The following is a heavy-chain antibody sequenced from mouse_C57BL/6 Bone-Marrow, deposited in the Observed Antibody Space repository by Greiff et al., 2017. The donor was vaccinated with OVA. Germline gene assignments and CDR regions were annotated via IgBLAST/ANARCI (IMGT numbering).Heavy chain of an antibody. J-gene: IGHJ4*01. CDR2: ISDGGSYT. Sequence: EVKLVESGGGLVKPGGSLKLSCAASGFTFSSYAMSWVRQTPEKRLEWVATISDGGSYTYYPDNVKGRFTISRDNAKNNLYLQMGHLETEDRARYYCGPHAMDDWGQGTSVTVSS. CDR3: GPHAMDD. V-gene: IGHV5-4*03. CDR1: GFTFSSYA.